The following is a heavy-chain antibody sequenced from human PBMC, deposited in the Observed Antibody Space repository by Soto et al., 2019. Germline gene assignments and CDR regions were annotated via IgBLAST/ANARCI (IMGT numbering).Heavy chain of an antibody. D-gene: IGHD1-26*01. J-gene: IGHJ4*02. CDR2: INPKSGGT. Sequence: ASVKVSCKASGYTFTVYYMHWVRQAPGQGLEWMGWINPKSGGTMYPQKFQGKVTMTWDTSISTAYMALTRLRSDDTAVYYCARDLAKGGGSAGFDYWGQGTLVTVSS. CDR3: ARDLAKGGGSAGFDY. CDR1: GYTFTVYY. V-gene: IGHV1-2*02.